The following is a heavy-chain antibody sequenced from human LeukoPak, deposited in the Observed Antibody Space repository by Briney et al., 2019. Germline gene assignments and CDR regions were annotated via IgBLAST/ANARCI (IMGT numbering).Heavy chain of an antibody. Sequence: GGSLRLSCAASGFTFSSYAMSWVRQAPGKGLEWVSAISGSGGSTYYADSVKGRFTISRDNSKNTLYLQMNSLRAEDTAVYYCAKDRRMTSIVGGAFDIWGQGTMVTVSS. D-gene: IGHD2-21*01. CDR2: ISGSGGST. CDR3: AKDRRMTSIVGGAFDI. CDR1: GFTFSSYA. V-gene: IGHV3-23*01. J-gene: IGHJ3*02.